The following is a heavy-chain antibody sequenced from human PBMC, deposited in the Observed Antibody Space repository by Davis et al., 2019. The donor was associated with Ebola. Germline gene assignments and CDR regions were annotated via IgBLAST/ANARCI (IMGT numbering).Heavy chain of an antibody. J-gene: IGHJ4*02. D-gene: IGHD2-21*01. CDR1: GFTFSGSA. CDR2: IRSKANSYAT. V-gene: IGHV3-73*01. Sequence: GESLKISCAASGFTFSGSAMHWVRQASGKGLEWVGRIRSKANSYATAYAASVKGRFTISRDDSKNTAYLQMNSLKTEDTAVYYCTILDCGGDCNFDYWGQGTLVTVSS. CDR3: TILDCGGDCNFDY.